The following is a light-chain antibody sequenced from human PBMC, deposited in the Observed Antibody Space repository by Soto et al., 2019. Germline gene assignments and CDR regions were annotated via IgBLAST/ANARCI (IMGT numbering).Light chain of an antibody. CDR3: AAWDDSLNGVV. CDR1: SSNIGSNT. V-gene: IGLV1-44*01. Sequence: QSVLTQPPSASGTPGQRVTISRSGSSSNIGSNTVNWYQQLPGTAPKLLIYSNNQRPSGVPDRFSGSKSGTSASLAISGLQSEDEADYYCAAWDDSLNGVVFGGGTKVTVL. J-gene: IGLJ2*01. CDR2: SNN.